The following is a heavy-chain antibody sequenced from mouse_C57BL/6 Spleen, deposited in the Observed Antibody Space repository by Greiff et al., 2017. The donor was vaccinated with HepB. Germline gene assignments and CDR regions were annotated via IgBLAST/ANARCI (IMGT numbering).Heavy chain of an antibody. CDR2: IYPGDGDT. Sequence: VQLQQSGPELVKPGASVKISCKASGYAFSSSWMNWVKQRPGKGLEWIGRIYPGDGDTNYNGKFKGKATLTADKSSSTAYMQLSSLTSEDSAVYFCARYEVYYGSYWYFDVWGTGTTVTVSS. J-gene: IGHJ1*03. D-gene: IGHD1-1*01. CDR1: GYAFSSSW. CDR3: ARYEVYYGSYWYFDV. V-gene: IGHV1-82*01.